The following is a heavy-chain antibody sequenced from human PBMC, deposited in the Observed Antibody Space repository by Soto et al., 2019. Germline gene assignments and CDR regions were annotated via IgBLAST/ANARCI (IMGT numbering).Heavy chain of an antibody. CDR3: ARDRVGTYYYYGMDV. V-gene: IGHV3-11*01. CDR2: ISSSGSTI. Sequence: PGGSLGLSCAASGFTFSDYYMSWIRQAPGKGLEWVSYISSSGSTIYYADSVKGRFTISRDNAKNSLYLQMNSLRAEDTAVYYCARDRVGTYYYYGMDVWGQGTTVTVSS. D-gene: IGHD1-26*01. CDR1: GFTFSDYY. J-gene: IGHJ6*02.